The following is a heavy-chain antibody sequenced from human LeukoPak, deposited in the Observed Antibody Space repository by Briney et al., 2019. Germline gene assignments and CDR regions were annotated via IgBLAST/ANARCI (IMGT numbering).Heavy chain of an antibody. CDR3: ARTGVDYYDSSGYFIPFDY. D-gene: IGHD3-22*01. CDR2: IYYSGST. V-gene: IGHV4-30-4*08. Sequence: SQTLSLTCTVSGGSISGGDYYWSWIRQPPGKGLEWIGYIYYSGSTYYNPSLKSRVTISVDTSKNQFSLKLSSVTAADPAVYYWARTGVDYYDSSGYFIPFDYWGQGTLVTVSS. CDR1: GGSISGGDYY. J-gene: IGHJ4*02.